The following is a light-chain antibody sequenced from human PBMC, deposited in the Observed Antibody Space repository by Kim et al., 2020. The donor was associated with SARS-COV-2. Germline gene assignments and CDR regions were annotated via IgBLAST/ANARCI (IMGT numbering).Light chain of an antibody. J-gene: IGKJ1*01. CDR3: QQARNFPWT. V-gene: IGKV1-12*01. CDR2: GAS. CDR1: QDISNS. Sequence: DIQMMQSPSSVSASVGDRVTITCRASQDISNSLAWYQQKPGKAPTLLIYGASTLQNGVPSRFSGSGSGTYFTLSISSLQPEDSASYYCQQARNFPWTFGQGTKVDIK.